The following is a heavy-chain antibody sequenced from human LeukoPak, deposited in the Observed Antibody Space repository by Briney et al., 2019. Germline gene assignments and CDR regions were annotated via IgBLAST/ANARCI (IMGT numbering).Heavy chain of an antibody. CDR3: ATYYCSTTSCYPYFFDY. CDR1: GYPFTRYG. Sequence: ASVKVSCKASGYPFTRYGISWVRQAPGQGLGWMGWFNPDNGNTKYAQKFQGRVTMTTDTSTSTAHMELRSLRSADTDVYYCATYYCSTTSCYPYFFDYWGQGTLVTVSS. CDR2: FNPDNGNT. V-gene: IGHV1-18*01. J-gene: IGHJ4*02. D-gene: IGHD2-2*01.